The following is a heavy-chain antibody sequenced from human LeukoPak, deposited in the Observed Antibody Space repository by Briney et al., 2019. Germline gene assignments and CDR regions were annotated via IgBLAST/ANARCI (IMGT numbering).Heavy chain of an antibody. CDR3: ARDGGYSSGWSDY. D-gene: IGHD6-19*01. CDR1: GFTFSGYS. CDR2: ISSSSSYI. J-gene: IGHJ4*02. V-gene: IGHV3-21*01. Sequence: GGSLRLSCAASGFTFSGYSMNWVRQAPGKGLEWVSSISSSSSYIYYADSVKGRFTISRDNAKNSLYLQMNSLRAEDTAVYYCARDGGYSSGWSDYWGQGTLVTVSS.